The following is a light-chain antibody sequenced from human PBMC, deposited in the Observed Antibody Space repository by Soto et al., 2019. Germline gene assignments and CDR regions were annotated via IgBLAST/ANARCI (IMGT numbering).Light chain of an antibody. J-gene: IGLJ2*01. CDR1: SSDVGASNY. CDR3: CSYAGSYTLV. CDR2: DVN. Sequence: QSALTQPRSVSGSPGQSVTISSTGTSSDVGASNYVSWYQQHPGKAPKLMIYDVNKRPSGVPDRFSGSKSGNTASLTISGLQAEDEADYYCCSYAGSYTLVFGGGTKLTVL. V-gene: IGLV2-11*01.